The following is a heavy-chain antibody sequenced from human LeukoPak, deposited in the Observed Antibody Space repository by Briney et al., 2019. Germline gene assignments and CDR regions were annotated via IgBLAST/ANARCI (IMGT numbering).Heavy chain of an antibody. CDR3: ARVLFDAVTTFVSWFDP. CDR1: GFTFSDYY. Sequence: GGSLRLSCAASGFTFSDYYMSWIRQAPGKGLEWVSYISSSGSTICYADSVKGRFTISRDNAKNSLYLQMNSLRAEDTAVYYCARVLFDAVTTFVSWFDPWGQGTLVTVSS. CDR2: ISSSGSTI. V-gene: IGHV3-11*01. J-gene: IGHJ5*02. D-gene: IGHD4-17*01.